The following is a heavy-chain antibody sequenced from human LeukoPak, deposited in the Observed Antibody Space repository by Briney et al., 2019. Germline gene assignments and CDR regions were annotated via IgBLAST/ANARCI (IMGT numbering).Heavy chain of an antibody. V-gene: IGHV4-38-2*02. J-gene: IGHJ4*02. CDR1: GYSISSGYY. CDR2: IYQSGST. CDR3: ARHPGYSYAYVDY. Sequence: SETLSLTCTVSGYSISSGYYWGWTRQPPGKGLEWIGSIYQSGSTYYNPSLKSRITISVDTSKNQFFLKLRSVTAADTAVYYCARHPGYSYAYVDYWGQGTLVPVSS. D-gene: IGHD5-18*01.